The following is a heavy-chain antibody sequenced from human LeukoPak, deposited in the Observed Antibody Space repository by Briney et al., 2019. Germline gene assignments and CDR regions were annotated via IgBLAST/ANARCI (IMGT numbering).Heavy chain of an antibody. CDR3: ARANDIVVANWLDP. CDR2: INPNSGGT. V-gene: IGHV1-2*02. CDR1: GYTLTGYY. J-gene: IGHJ5*02. D-gene: IGHD2-15*01. Sequence: ASVKVSCKASGYTLTGYYMHWVRQAPGQGLEWMGWINPNSGGTNYAQKFQGRVTMTRDTSISTAYMELSRLRSDDTAVYYCARANDIVVANWLDPWGQGTLVTVSS.